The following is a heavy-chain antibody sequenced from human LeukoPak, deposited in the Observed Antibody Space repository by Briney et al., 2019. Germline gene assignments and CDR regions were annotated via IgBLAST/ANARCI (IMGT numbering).Heavy chain of an antibody. D-gene: IGHD5-12*01. CDR2: INPNSGGT. V-gene: IGHV1-2*02. Sequence: ASVKVSCKASGYTFTNYGISWVRQAPGQGLEWMGWINPNSGGTNYAQKFQGRVTMTRDTSISTAYMELSRLRSDDTAVYYCARVYSGYDWGLAYWGQGTLVTVSS. J-gene: IGHJ4*02. CDR1: GYTFTNYG. CDR3: ARVYSGYDWGLAY.